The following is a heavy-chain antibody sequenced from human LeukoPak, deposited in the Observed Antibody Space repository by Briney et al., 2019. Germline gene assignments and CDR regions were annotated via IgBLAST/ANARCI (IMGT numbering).Heavy chain of an antibody. V-gene: IGHV7-4-1*02. Sequence: GASVKVSCKASGYTFTSYAMNWVRQAPGQGLEWMGWINTNTGNPTYAQGFTGRFVFSLDTSVSTAYLQISSLKAEDTAVYYCARGGANLYSSSWPDDAFDIWGQGTMVIVSS. CDR3: ARGGANLYSSSWPDDAFDI. CDR2: INTNTGNP. D-gene: IGHD6-13*01. J-gene: IGHJ3*02. CDR1: GYTFTSYA.